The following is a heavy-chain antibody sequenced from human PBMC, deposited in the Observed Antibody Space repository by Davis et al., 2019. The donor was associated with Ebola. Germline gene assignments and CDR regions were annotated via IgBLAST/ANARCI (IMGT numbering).Heavy chain of an antibody. CDR2: INSIGTT. V-gene: IGHV4-59*01. J-gene: IGHJ5*02. D-gene: IGHD6-13*01. CDR1: GGSISNYY. CDR3: ARHLGGSSWSNWFDP. Sequence: PSETLSLTCTVSGGSISNYYWTWIRQPPGKGLEWIAYINSIGTTNYNPSLKSRVTISVDTSKNHFSLRLNSVTAADTAVYYCARHLGGSSWSNWFDPWGQGILVIVSS.